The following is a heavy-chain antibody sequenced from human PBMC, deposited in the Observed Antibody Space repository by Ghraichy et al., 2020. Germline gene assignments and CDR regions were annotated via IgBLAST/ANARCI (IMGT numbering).Heavy chain of an antibody. CDR3: ARMHSGGWYLFDF. CDR1: GYTFTDYY. D-gene: IGHD6-19*01. Sequence: ASVKVSCKASGYTFTDYYMHWVRHAPGQGLEWMGWINPNSGGINYAQKFQGRVTMTRDASISTAYMELSSLRSDDTAVYYCARMHSGGWYLFDFWGQGTLVTVSS. V-gene: IGHV1-2*02. J-gene: IGHJ4*02. CDR2: INPNSGGI.